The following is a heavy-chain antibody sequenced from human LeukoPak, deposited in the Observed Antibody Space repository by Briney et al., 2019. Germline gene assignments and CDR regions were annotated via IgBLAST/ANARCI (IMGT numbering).Heavy chain of an antibody. V-gene: IGHV3-48*01. CDR2: ISSSSSTI. D-gene: IGHD2-15*01. J-gene: IGHJ4*02. Sequence: PGGSLRLSCAAPAFTLSSYSMNWVRQAPGKGLEWVSYISSSSSTIYYADSVKGRFTISRATAKNSLYLQMTSLKAEDPAVYYCARELHGGHLSRFDYWGQGTLVTVSS. CDR1: AFTLSSYS. CDR3: ARELHGGHLSRFDY.